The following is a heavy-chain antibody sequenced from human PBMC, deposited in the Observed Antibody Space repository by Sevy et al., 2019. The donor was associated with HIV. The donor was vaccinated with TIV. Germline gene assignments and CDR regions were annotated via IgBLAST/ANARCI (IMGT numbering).Heavy chain of an antibody. CDR3: ARGGLQHTFDY. J-gene: IGHJ4*02. CDR2: IDSGGRST. Sequence: GGSLRLSCAASGFTFSTYWMHWVRRAPGKGLVWVSRIDSGGRSTIYADSAKGRFTISRDNAKNTRYLQMNSLRAEDTAVYYCARGGLQHTFDYWGQGTLVTVSS. V-gene: IGHV3-74*01. D-gene: IGHD2-21*01. CDR1: GFTFSTYW.